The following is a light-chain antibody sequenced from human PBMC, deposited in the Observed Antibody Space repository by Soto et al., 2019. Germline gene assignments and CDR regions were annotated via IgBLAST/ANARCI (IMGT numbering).Light chain of an antibody. Sequence: QSALTQPASVSGSPGQSITISCTGTSSDVGSYNLVSWYQQHPGKAPKLMIYEGSKRPSGVSNRFSGSKSGNTASLTISGLQAEDEADYYCCSYAGSSTPHVVFGGGTNLTVL. CDR3: CSYAGSSTPHVV. V-gene: IGLV2-23*01. CDR1: SSDVGSYNL. CDR2: EGS. J-gene: IGLJ2*01.